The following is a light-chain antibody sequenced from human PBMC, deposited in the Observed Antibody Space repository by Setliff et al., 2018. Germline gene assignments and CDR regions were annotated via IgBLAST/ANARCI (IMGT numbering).Light chain of an antibody. Sequence: QSALTQPPSASGSPGQSVTISCTGTTSDVGGYDYVSWYQQHPDKASKLILYDVTKRPSGVSNRFSASKSGNTASLTISVLQPEDDADYYCSSYTSNRTYVFGTGTKVTVL. J-gene: IGLJ1*01. CDR3: SSYTSNRTYV. CDR1: TSDVGGYDY. CDR2: DVT. V-gene: IGLV2-14*01.